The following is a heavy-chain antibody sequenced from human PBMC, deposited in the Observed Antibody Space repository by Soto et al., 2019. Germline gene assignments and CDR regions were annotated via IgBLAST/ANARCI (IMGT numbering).Heavy chain of an antibody. V-gene: IGHV3-23*01. Sequence: GGSLALSCAASGFKFSNYAMSWVRQAPGKGLEWVSLISATGGGTYYADSVKGRFTISRDNSHNTLYLQVHSLTVEDTAVYYCAKDRRAGGNSAFYFDFWGQGAQVTVSS. J-gene: IGHJ4*02. CDR3: AKDRRAGGNSAFYFDF. D-gene: IGHD3-16*01. CDR2: ISATGGGT. CDR1: GFKFSNYA.